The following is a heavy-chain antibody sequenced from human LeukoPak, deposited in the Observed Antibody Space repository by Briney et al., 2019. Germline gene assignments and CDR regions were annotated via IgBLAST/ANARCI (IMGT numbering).Heavy chain of an antibody. CDR1: GGSFSGYY. J-gene: IGHJ2*01. V-gene: IGHV4-39*01. Sequence: PSETLSLTCAVYGGSFSGYYWGWIRQPPGKGLEWIGSIYYSGSTYYNPSLKSRATISVDTSKNQFSLKLSSVTAADAALYYCARHGAVIGVDWYFDLWGRGALVTVSS. CDR2: IYYSGST. CDR3: ARHGAVIGVDWYFDL. D-gene: IGHD3-22*01.